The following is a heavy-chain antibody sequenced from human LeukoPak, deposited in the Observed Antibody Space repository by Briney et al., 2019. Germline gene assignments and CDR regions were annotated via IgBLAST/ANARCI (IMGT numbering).Heavy chain of an antibody. CDR3: ASGDCTNGICPDY. D-gene: IGHD2-8*01. CDR1: KFTVSSNY. J-gene: IGHJ4*02. Sequence: PGGSLRLSCAGSKFTVSSNYMSWVRQAPGKGLDWVSVLYSGGIRYYAGSVQGRFTISRDSSKNTLYLQMNYLLPEDTAVYYCASGDCTNGICPDYWGPGIQVTVYS. CDR2: LYSGGIR. V-gene: IGHV3-66*02.